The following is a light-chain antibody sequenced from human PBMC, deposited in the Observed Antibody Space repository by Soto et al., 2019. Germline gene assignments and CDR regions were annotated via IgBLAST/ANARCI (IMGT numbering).Light chain of an antibody. CDR2: GAS. CDR3: QQYGTSLFT. J-gene: IGKJ3*01. Sequence: EIVLTQSPGTLSLSPGERATLSCRASQSVSSNYLAWYQQKPGQAPRLLIYGASIRATGIPDRFSGSGSGTNFTLTISRLEPEDFAVYYCQQYGTSLFTFGPGTTVDIK. V-gene: IGKV3-20*01. CDR1: QSVSSNY.